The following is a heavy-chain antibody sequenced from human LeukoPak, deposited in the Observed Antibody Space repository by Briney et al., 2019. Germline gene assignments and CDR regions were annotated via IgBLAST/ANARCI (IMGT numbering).Heavy chain of an antibody. V-gene: IGHV3-9*03. CDR1: GFTFDDYA. Sequence: GRSLRLSCAASGFTFDDYAMHWVRQAPGKGLEWVSGISWNSGSIGYADSVKGRFTISRDNAKNSLYLQMNSLRAEDMALYYCAKDIDYGDYGSCFDYWGQGTLVTVSS. D-gene: IGHD4-17*01. CDR3: AKDIDYGDYGSCFDY. J-gene: IGHJ4*02. CDR2: ISWNSGSI.